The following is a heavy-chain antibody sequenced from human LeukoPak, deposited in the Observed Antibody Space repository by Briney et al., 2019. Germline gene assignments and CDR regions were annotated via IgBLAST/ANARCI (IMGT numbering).Heavy chain of an antibody. CDR3: ARDRGFNWNPFDY. CDR1: GFTFSSYS. J-gene: IGHJ4*02. CDR2: ISSSSSTI. D-gene: IGHD1-20*01. Sequence: GGSLRLSCAASGFTFSSYSMNWVRQAPGKGLEWVSYISSSSSTIYYADSVKGRFTISRDNAKNSLYLQMNSLRAEDTAVYYCARDRGFNWNPFDYWGQGTLVTVSS. V-gene: IGHV3-48*04.